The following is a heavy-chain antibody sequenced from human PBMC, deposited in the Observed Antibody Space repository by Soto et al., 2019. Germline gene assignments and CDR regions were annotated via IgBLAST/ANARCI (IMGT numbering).Heavy chain of an antibody. V-gene: IGHV1-3*01. CDR2: INAGNGNT. D-gene: IGHD2-15*01. CDR3: SRDYSDLNWFDS. Sequence: ASVKVSCKASGYTFTSCAMHWVRQAPGQRLEWMGWINAGNGNTKYSQKFQGRVTITRDTSANTVYMELSSLRSEDTAVYYCSRDYSDLNWFDSCGQGTLVPVSS. J-gene: IGHJ5*01. CDR1: GYTFTSCA.